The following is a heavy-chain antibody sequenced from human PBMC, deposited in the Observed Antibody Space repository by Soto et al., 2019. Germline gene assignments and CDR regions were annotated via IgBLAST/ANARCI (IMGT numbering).Heavy chain of an antibody. D-gene: IGHD3-3*01. CDR1: GYSISSGYY. CDR3: ARAPTSDDGNYDFWSGVFDY. Sequence: SETLSLTCAVSGYSISSGYYWGWIRQPPGKGLEWIGSIYHSGSTYYNPSLKSRVTISVDTSKNQFSLKLSSVTAADTAVYYRARAPTSDDGNYDFWSGVFDYWGQGTLVTVSS. J-gene: IGHJ4*02. CDR2: IYHSGST. V-gene: IGHV4-38-2*01.